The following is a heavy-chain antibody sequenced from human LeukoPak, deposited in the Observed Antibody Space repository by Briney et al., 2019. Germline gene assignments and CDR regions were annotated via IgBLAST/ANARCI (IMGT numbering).Heavy chain of an antibody. V-gene: IGHV3-30*01. J-gene: IGHJ4*02. CDR3: AREGPDGYKFDY. D-gene: IGHD5-24*01. CDR1: GFTFSSYA. Sequence: GRSLRLSCAASGFTFSSYAMHWVRQAPGKGLEWVAVISYDGSNKYYADSVKGRFTISRDNSKNTLYLQMDSLRAEDTAVYYCAREGPDGYKFDYWGQGTLVTVSS. CDR2: ISYDGSNK.